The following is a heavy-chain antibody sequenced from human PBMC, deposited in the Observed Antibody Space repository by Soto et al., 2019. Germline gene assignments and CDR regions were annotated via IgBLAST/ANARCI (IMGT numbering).Heavy chain of an antibody. Sequence: GGSLRLSCAASGFTFSSYGMHWVRQAPGKGLEWVAVIWYDGSNKYYADSVKGRFTISRDNSKNTLYLQMNSLRAEDTAVYYCARDSRSYDFWSCAYYYMDVWGKGTTVTVSS. D-gene: IGHD3-3*01. J-gene: IGHJ6*03. CDR3: ARDSRSYDFWSCAYYYMDV. V-gene: IGHV3-33*01. CDR1: GFTFSSYG. CDR2: IWYDGSNK.